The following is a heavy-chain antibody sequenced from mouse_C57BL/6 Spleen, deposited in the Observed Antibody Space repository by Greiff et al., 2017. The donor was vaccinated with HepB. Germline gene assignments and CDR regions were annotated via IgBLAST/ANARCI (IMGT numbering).Heavy chain of an antibody. D-gene: IGHD2-3*01. Sequence: VQLQQSGPELVKPGASVKIPCKASGYTFTDYNMDWVKQSHGKSLEWIGDINPNNGGTIYNQKFKGKATLTVDKSSSTAYMALRSLTSEDTAVYYCARVGDGYPAWFAYWGQGTLVTVAA. CDR3: ARVGDGYPAWFAY. CDR1: GYTFTDYN. J-gene: IGHJ3*01. V-gene: IGHV1-18*01. CDR2: INPNNGGT.